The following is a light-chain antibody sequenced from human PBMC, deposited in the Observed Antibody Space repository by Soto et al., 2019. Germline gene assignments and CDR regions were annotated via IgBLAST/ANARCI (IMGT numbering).Light chain of an antibody. J-gene: IGLJ3*02. Sequence: QSALTQPASVSGSPGQSITISCTGSSSDIGTYNYLSWYQQHPGKAPKLMIYEVSDRPSGISNRFSGSKSGNTASLTISGLQAEDEADDYCSSYTSSGTHWVFGGGTQLTVL. CDR1: SSDIGTYNY. V-gene: IGLV2-14*01. CDR2: EVS. CDR3: SSYTSSGTHWV.